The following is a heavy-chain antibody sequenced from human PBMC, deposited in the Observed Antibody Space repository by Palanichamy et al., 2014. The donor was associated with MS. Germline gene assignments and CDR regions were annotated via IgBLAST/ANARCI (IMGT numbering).Heavy chain of an antibody. CDR1: GYSLTSGYY. Sequence: QVLLQESGPGLVKPSETLSLTCAVSGYSLTSGYYWGWTRQPPGKGLEWIGSMYHSGHTFYNPSLKSRVTMSVDTSTNQFSLKLTSVTAADTAAYYCARVRDYYGSGSFYSDYWGQGTLVTVSS. V-gene: IGHV4-38-2*01. CDR3: ARVRDYYGSGSFYSDY. D-gene: IGHD3-10*01. CDR2: MYHSGHT. J-gene: IGHJ4*02.